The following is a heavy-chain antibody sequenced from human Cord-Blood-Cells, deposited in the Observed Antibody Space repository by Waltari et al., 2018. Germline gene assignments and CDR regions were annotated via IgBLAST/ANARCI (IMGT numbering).Heavy chain of an antibody. J-gene: IGHJ6*03. Sequence: EVQLVESGGVVVQPGGSLRLSCAASGFTFDAYAMHWVRHAPGKGLEWVSLISWDGGSTYYADSVKGRFTISRDNSKNSLYLQMNSLRAEDTALYYCAKSGDQEYPSWYYYMDVWGKGTTVTVSS. CDR3: AKSGDQEYPSWYYYMDV. CDR1: GFTFDAYA. D-gene: IGHD6-6*01. V-gene: IGHV3-43D*04. CDR2: ISWDGGST.